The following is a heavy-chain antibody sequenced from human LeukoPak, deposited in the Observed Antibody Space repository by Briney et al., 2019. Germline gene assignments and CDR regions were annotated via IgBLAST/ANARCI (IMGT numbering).Heavy chain of an antibody. CDR3: ARGVGQTTGTTGGYYFDF. CDR1: GYTFTNYV. CDR2: ISAYNGNT. V-gene: IGHV1-18*01. J-gene: IGHJ4*02. D-gene: IGHD1-1*01. Sequence: ASVTVSCKASGYTFTNYVITWVRQAPGQGLKWMGWISAYNGNTNYAQKFQGRVTMTTDTSTTTAYMELRSHRSDDTAVYYCARGVGQTTGTTGGYYFDFWGQGTLVTVSS.